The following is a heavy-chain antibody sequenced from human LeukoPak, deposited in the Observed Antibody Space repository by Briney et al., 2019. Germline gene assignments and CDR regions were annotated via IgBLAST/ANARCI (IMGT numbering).Heavy chain of an antibody. V-gene: IGHV5-10-1*01. CDR2: IDPSDSYT. CDR1: GYTFTSYW. Sequence: PGESLNISCKGSGYTFTSYWISWVRQMPGKGLEWMGRIDPSDSYTNYSPSFQGHVTISADKSISTAYLQWSSLKASDTAIYYCARTPVAGGFLDYWGQGTLVTVSS. CDR3: ARTPVAGGFLDY. J-gene: IGHJ4*02. D-gene: IGHD6-19*01.